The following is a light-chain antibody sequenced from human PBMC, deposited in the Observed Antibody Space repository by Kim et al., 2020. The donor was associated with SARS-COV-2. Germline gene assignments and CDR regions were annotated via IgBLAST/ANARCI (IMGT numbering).Light chain of an antibody. CDR1: SSNVGDCY. Sequence: GQKVTISCSGSSSNVGDCYISWYRHLPGTAPKLLIYDNNRRPSGMPDRISGSKSGTSATLDITGLQTGDEADYYCATWDSSLSAVVFGGGTQLTVL. J-gene: IGLJ2*01. CDR2: DNN. CDR3: ATWDSSLSAVV. V-gene: IGLV1-51*01.